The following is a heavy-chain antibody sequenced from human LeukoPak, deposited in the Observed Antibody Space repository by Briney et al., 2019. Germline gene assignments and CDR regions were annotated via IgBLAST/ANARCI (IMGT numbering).Heavy chain of an antibody. Sequence: GGSQRLSCAASGFTFSSYSMNWVRQAPGKGLEWVSSISSSSSYIYYADSVKGRFTISRDNAKNSLYLQMNSLRAEDTAVYYCARGLSPYYDTANWFDPWGQGTLVTVSS. CDR1: GFTFSSYS. D-gene: IGHD3-22*01. J-gene: IGHJ5*02. V-gene: IGHV3-21*01. CDR3: ARGLSPYYDTANWFDP. CDR2: ISSSSSYI.